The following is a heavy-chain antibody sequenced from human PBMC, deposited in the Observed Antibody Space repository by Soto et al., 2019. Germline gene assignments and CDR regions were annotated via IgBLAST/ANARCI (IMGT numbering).Heavy chain of an antibody. J-gene: IGHJ6*02. CDR1: GFPFSTSA. CDR3: AKYSGSYPVYNGLSL. CDR2: ISASSDAA. Sequence: EVQLLESGGGLVQPGGSLRLSCAASGFPFSTSAMNWVRQAPGKGLEWVSIISASSDAAYYAESVKGRFASSRDNSKNTLYRQMNSLRAEDTAVYYCAKYSGSYPVYNGLSLWGQGTTVTV. D-gene: IGHD1-26*01. V-gene: IGHV3-23*01.